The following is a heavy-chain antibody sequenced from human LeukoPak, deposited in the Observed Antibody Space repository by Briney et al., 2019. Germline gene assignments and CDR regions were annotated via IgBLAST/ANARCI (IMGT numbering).Heavy chain of an antibody. J-gene: IGHJ4*02. CDR1: GYTFTGYY. CDR3: ARSARYSSSWHYYFDY. V-gene: IGHV1-2*02. Sequence: ASVKVSCKASGYTFTGYYMHWVRQAPGQGLEWMGWINPNSGGTNYAQKFQGRVTMTRDTSTSTVYMELSSLRSEDTAVYYCARSARYSSSWHYYFDYWGQGTLVTVSS. CDR2: INPNSGGT. D-gene: IGHD6-13*01.